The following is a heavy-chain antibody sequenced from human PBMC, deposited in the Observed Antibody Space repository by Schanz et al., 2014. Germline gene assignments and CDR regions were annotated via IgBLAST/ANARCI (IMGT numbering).Heavy chain of an antibody. CDR2: IGANSGGT. Sequence: QVQLVQSGGEVKTPGASVKVSCKASGYTFTRSGISWVRQAPGQGLEWMGWIGANSGGTNYAQKFQGRVTMTRDTSISTAYMELSRLKSDDTAVYYCARDRRLQRQSGWDYWGQGTLVTVSS. J-gene: IGHJ4*02. CDR1: GYTFTRSG. CDR3: ARDRRLQRQSGWDY. D-gene: IGHD3-10*01. V-gene: IGHV1-2*02.